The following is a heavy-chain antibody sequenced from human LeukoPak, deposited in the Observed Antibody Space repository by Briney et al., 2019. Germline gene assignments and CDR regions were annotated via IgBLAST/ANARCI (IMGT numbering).Heavy chain of an antibody. CDR1: GGSISSSSYY. Sequence: SETLSLTCTVSGGSISSSSYYWGWIRQPPGKGLEWIGSIYYSGSTNYNPSLKSRVTISVDTSKNQFSLKLSSVTAADTAVYYCAREKVYSYGYFDYWGQGTLVTVSS. D-gene: IGHD5-18*01. J-gene: IGHJ4*02. V-gene: IGHV4-39*07. CDR2: IYYSGST. CDR3: AREKVYSYGYFDY.